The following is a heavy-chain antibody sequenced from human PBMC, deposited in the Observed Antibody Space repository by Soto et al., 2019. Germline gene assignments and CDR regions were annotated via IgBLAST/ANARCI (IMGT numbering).Heavy chain of an antibody. D-gene: IGHD1-7*01. CDR3: AKGLIWNCVDS. CDR1: GFTVSNTY. V-gene: IGHV3-53*01. J-gene: IGHJ4*02. CDR2: IYGGGRT. Sequence: VGSLRLSCEASGFTVSNTYMSWIRQAPGRGLEWVSIIYGGGRTYYTDSVKGRFTISKDNSRNTVYLQMNSLRAEDTALYYGAKGLIWNCVDSWGQGTLVTVSS.